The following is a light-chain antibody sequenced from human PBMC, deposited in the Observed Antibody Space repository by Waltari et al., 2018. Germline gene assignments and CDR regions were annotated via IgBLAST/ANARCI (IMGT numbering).Light chain of an antibody. CDR3: QQYYSTPLYT. CDR2: DAS. Sequence: EIVLTQSPATLSLSPGERATLSCRASQSITNYLAWYQQKRGQAPRPLISDASNRATGIPARFSGSGSGTDFTLTISSLQAEDVAVYYCQQYYSTPLYTFGQGTKLEIK. J-gene: IGKJ2*01. CDR1: QSITNY. V-gene: IGKV3-11*01.